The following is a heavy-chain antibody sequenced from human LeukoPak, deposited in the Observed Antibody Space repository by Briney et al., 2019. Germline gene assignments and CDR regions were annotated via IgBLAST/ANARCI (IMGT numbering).Heavy chain of an antibody. CDR2: INSGGSGT. CDR3: AKVREDRYSNSRGFYLDY. D-gene: IGHD3-22*01. J-gene: IGHJ4*02. CDR1: GFAFSSNW. V-gene: IGHV3-74*01. Sequence: GGSLRLSCAASGFAFSSNWMHWVRQTPGKGLVWVSRINSGGSGTSYADSVEGRFTISRVNSENTLYLQMNSLRSEDTAIYYCAKVREDRYSNSRGFYLDYWGQGTLVTVPS.